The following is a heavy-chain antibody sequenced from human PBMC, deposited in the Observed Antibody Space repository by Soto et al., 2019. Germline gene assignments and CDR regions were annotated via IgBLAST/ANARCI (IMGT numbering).Heavy chain of an antibody. CDR3: AKALYSDYELTTFDY. CDR1: GFTFSSYG. J-gene: IGHJ4*02. D-gene: IGHD4-17*01. CDR2: MSGSGDRS. V-gene: IGHV3-23*01. Sequence: EVQLLESGGGLEQPGNFLRLSCAASGFTFSSYGMSWVRQAPGKGLEWVSAMSGSGDRSYYTESVKGRFIISRDNSKSTLYLHMSNLRAEGTAVYYCAKALYSDYELTTFDYWGQGSLVTVSS.